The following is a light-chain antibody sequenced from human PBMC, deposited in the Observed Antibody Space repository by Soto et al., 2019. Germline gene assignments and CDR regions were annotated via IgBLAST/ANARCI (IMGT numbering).Light chain of an antibody. Sequence: SVLTQPASVSGYPGQSITISCTGTSSDVGGYNYVSWYQQHPGKAPKLMIYAVSDRRSGGSNRFSGSKAGNTASLSISSLQAVVEAHYYCSSYTGNSTPYVFPTGTNVTVL. V-gene: IGLV2-14*01. CDR2: AVS. CDR1: SSDVGGYNY. CDR3: SSYTGNSTPYV. J-gene: IGLJ1*01.